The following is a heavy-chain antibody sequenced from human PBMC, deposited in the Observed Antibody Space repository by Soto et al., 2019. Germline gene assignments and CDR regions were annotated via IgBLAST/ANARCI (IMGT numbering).Heavy chain of an antibody. CDR2: ISYDGSNK. J-gene: IGHJ6*02. CDR1: GFTFSSYA. Sequence: GGALSLSCAASGFTFSSYAMHLVRPAPSKGLERVAVISYDGSNKYYADSVKGRFTISRDNSKNTLYLQMNSLRAEDTAVYYCARDQKAAAGGDQGYYYYYGTDVWGQGTTVTVSS. CDR3: ARDQKAAAGGDQGYYYYYGTDV. V-gene: IGHV3-30-3*01. D-gene: IGHD6-13*01.